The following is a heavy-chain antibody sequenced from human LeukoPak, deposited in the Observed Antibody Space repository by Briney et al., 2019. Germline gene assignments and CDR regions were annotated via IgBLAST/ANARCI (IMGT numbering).Heavy chain of an antibody. CDR3: ARGADCSSTSCHFDY. J-gene: IGHJ4*02. CDR1: GFTLSSYV. D-gene: IGHD2-2*01. Sequence: GGSLRLSCVASGFTLSSYVMHWVRQAPGKGLEWVAVTSSDGSNKYYADSVKGRFTISRDNSKNTLYLQMNSLRAEDTAVYYCARGADCSSTSCHFDYWGQGTLVTVSS. V-gene: IGHV3-30-3*01. CDR2: TSSDGSNK.